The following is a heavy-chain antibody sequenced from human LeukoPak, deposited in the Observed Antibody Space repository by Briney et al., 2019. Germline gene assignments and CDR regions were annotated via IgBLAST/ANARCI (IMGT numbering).Heavy chain of an antibody. Sequence: GGSLRLSCATSGSPFSSYGMHWVRQTPAKGLEWVASIQYDGTTKLYPDSVKGRFTISRDTSTSTLYLQMNSVRSQDTAIYFCALRGYSGYLTHWGQGTLVTVSS. V-gene: IGHV3-30*02. J-gene: IGHJ4*02. CDR2: IQYDGTTK. D-gene: IGHD5-12*01. CDR1: GSPFSSYG. CDR3: ALRGYSGYLTH.